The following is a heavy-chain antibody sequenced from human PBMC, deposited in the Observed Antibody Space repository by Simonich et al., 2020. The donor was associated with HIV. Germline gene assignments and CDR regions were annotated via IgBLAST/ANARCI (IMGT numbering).Heavy chain of an antibody. D-gene: IGHD5-12*01. CDR1: GGSFINYY. Sequence: QVQLQQWGAGLLKPSETLSLTCAVYGGSFINYYWSRIRQPPGKGLEWIGEINHSGSTDYNPSLKSRVTISVDTSKNQFSLKLSSVTAADTAVYYCARRTGYDLDYWGQGTLVTVSS. CDR2: INHSGST. V-gene: IGHV4-34*01. CDR3: ARRTGYDLDY. J-gene: IGHJ4*02.